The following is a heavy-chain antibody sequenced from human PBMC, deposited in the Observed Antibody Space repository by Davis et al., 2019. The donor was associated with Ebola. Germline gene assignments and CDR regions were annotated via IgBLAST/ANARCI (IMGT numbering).Heavy chain of an antibody. D-gene: IGHD3-10*01. Sequence: HSQTLSLTCAISGDSVSTAGWNWIRQSPSRGLEWLGRTYYKSKWYNDYAASVKSRITINPDTSKNQFSLQLTSVTPDDTALYYCARGLLRGGKDVWGEGTTVTV. CDR2: TYYKSKWYN. CDR3: ARGLLRGGKDV. V-gene: IGHV6-1*01. CDR1: GDSVSTAG. J-gene: IGHJ6*02.